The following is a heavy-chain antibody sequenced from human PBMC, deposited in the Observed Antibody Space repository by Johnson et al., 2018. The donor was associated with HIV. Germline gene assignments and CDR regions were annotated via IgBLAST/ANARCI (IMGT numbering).Heavy chain of an antibody. CDR2: ISSSGNTI. CDR3: ARDESGYDEGFDAFDI. D-gene: IGHD5-12*01. Sequence: QVQLVESGGGLVKPGGSLRLSCAASGFTFSDYYMSWIRQAPGKGLEWVSYISSSGNTIYYAASVKGRFTISRDNAKNSLYLQMNSLRVEDTAVYYCARDESGYDEGFDAFDIWGQGTMVTVSS. J-gene: IGHJ3*02. CDR1: GFTFSDYY. V-gene: IGHV3-11*04.